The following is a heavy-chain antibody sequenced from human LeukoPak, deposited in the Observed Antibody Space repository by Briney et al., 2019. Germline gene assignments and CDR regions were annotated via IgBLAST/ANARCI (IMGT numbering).Heavy chain of an antibody. CDR1: GLTFRTNA. CDR3: AREAFGQLWFDY. Sequence: GGSLRLSCAASGLTFRTNAMHWVRQTPGKGLEWVAVISYDGSNKYYADSVKDRFTISRDNSRNTLYLQMDSLRAEDTAVYSCAREAFGQLWFDYWGQGTVVTVSS. D-gene: IGHD5-18*01. CDR2: ISYDGSNK. V-gene: IGHV3-30-3*01. J-gene: IGHJ4*02.